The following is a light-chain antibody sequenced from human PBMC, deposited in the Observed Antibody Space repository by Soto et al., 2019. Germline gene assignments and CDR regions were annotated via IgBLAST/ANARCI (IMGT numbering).Light chain of an antibody. J-gene: IGLJ2*01. CDR1: SSNIGSNY. V-gene: IGLV1-47*01. Sequence: LTQPPSASGTPGQRVTISCSGSSSNIGSNYVYWYQQLPGTAPKLLIYRNNQRPSGVPDRFSDSKSGTSASLAISGLRSEDEADYYCAAWDDSLSGVVFGGGTKLTVL. CDR2: RNN. CDR3: AAWDDSLSGVV.